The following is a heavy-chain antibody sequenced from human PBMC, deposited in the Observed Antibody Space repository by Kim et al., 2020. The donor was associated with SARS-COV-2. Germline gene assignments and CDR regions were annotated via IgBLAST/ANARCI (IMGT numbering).Heavy chain of an antibody. J-gene: IGHJ5*02. Sequence: AAVKVSCKASGYTFTGYYMHWVRQAPGQGLEWMGWINPNSGGTNYAQKFQGKVTMTRDTSISTAYMELSRLRADDTAVYYCARDSERDSSGWYGNWFDPW. V-gene: IGHV1-2*02. D-gene: IGHD6-19*01. CDR3: ARDSERDSSGWYGNWFDP. CDR2: INPNSGGT. CDR1: GYTFTGYY.